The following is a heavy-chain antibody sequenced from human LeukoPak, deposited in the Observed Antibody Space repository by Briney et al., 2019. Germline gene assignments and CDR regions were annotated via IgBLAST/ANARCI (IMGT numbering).Heavy chain of an antibody. CDR3: ARHIGGGIEDMDV. J-gene: IGHJ6*03. CDR1: GVSIGTYY. D-gene: IGHD3-16*02. V-gene: IGHV4-59*08. Sequence: PSETLSLTCTVSGVSIGTYYWSWVRQSPGKGLEWIGYIYVTGNRYNPYLQSRVTISVVTSRNQFFLKMSSVTAADTAVYYCARHIGGGIEDMDVWGKGTKVTVSS. CDR2: IYVTGN.